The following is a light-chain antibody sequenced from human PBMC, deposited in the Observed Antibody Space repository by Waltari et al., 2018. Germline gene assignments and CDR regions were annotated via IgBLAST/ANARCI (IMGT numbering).Light chain of an antibody. CDR3: GTWDSSLSAVV. CDR2: DNK. V-gene: IGLV1-51*01. J-gene: IGLJ2*01. Sequence: QSVLTQPPSVSAAPGQKVTISCSGSSSNIGNNSVSWYQQLPGTAPKLLIYDNKKRPSGIPDRFSGSKSGTSTTLGITGLQTGDEADYYCGTWDSSLSAVVFGGGTRLTVL. CDR1: SSNIGNNS.